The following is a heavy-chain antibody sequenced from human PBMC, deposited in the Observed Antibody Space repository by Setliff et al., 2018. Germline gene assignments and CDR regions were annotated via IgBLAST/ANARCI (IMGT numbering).Heavy chain of an antibody. V-gene: IGHV1-18*04. J-gene: IGHJ5*02. D-gene: IGHD2-8*01. Sequence: ASVKVSCKASGYTFANSIVSWVRQAPGQGLEWMGWISAYNGKTYIKEKFQGRLSMTTDTSTNTGYMELRNLTPDDTAVYFCERLVRYCTQRACQRTQDADLWGQGTQVTVSS. CDR1: GYTFANSI. CDR2: ISAYNGKT. CDR3: ERLVRYCTQRACQRTQDADL.